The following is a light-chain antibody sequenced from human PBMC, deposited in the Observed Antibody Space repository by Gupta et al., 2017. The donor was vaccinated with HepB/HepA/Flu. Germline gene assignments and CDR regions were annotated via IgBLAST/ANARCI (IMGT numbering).Light chain of an antibody. CDR2: KAS. V-gene: IGKV1-5*03. CDR1: QSISSW. CDR3: QQDYSNSGT. Sequence: DIQMTQSPSTLSASVGDRVTITCRASQSISSWLAWYQQKPGQAPKLLIQKASSLESGVPSRFSGSGSGTEFTLTISSLQPDDFATYYCQQDYSNSGTFGQGTKVEIK. J-gene: IGKJ1*01.